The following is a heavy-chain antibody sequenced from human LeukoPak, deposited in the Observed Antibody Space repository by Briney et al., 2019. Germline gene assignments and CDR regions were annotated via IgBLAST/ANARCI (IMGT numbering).Heavy chain of an antibody. V-gene: IGHV3-11*04. CDR1: GFTFSDYY. CDR2: ISRDATII. D-gene: IGHD4-17*01. CDR3: AREGALAVTKDAFDI. J-gene: IGHJ3*02. Sequence: GGSLRLSCVASGFTFSDYYVTWIRQPPGKGLEWIAYISRDATIIKYSDSVKGRFTISRDIAKNSLYLQMNSLRAEDTAVYFCAREGALAVTKDAFDIWGQGTMVTVSS.